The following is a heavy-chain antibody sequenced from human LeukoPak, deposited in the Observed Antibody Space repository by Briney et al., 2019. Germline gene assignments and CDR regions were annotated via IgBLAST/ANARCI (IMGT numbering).Heavy chain of an antibody. D-gene: IGHD6-19*01. J-gene: IGHJ4*02. V-gene: IGHV3-74*01. Sequence: PGGSLRLSCAASGFTFSNYWMLWVRQAPGKGLESVSRINTDRTATAYADSVKGRFTVSRDNADNTMFVQMNSVRDEDTAVYYCATKQWLAPPPDSWGQGTPVTVSS. CDR1: GFTFSNYW. CDR3: ATKQWLAPPPDS. CDR2: INTDRTAT.